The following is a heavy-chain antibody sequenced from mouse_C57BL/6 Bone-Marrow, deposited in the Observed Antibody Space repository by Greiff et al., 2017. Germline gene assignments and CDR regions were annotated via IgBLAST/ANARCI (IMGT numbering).Heavy chain of an antibody. CDR2: IDPSDSYT. CDR3: AREGFPDY. V-gene: IGHV1-59*01. J-gene: IGHJ2*01. Sequence: QVQLQQPGAELVRPGTSVKLSCKASGYTFTSYWMHWVKQRPGQGLEWIGVIDPSDSYTNYNQKFKGKATLTVDTSSSTAYMQLSSLTSEDSAVYYCAREGFPDYWGEGTTLTVSS. CDR1: GYTFTSYW.